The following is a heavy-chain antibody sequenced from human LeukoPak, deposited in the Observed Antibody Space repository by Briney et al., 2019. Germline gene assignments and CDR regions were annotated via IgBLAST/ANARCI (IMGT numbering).Heavy chain of an antibody. V-gene: IGHV5-51*01. Sequence: GESLKISCKGSGYSFTSYWIGWVRQMPGKGLEWMGIIYPGDSDTRYSPSFQGQVTISADKSISTAYLQWSSLKASDTAMYYCARQKHCSGGSCYASWFDPWGQGTLVTVSS. J-gene: IGHJ5*02. CDR1: GYSFTSYW. CDR3: ARQKHCSGGSCYASWFDP. CDR2: IYPGDSDT. D-gene: IGHD2-15*01.